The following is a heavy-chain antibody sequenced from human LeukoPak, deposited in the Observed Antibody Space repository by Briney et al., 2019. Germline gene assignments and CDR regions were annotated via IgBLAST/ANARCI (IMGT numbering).Heavy chain of an antibody. V-gene: IGHV4-38-2*01. J-gene: IGHJ4*02. Sequence: SETLSLTCAVSGYSISSGYYWGWIRQPPGKGLEWIGSIYHSGSTYYNPSLKSRVTISVDTSKNQFSLKLSSVTAADTAVYYCAFGVASFFDYWGQGTLVTVSS. CDR3: AFGVASFFDY. CDR2: IYHSGST. CDR1: GYSISSGYY. D-gene: IGHD3-3*01.